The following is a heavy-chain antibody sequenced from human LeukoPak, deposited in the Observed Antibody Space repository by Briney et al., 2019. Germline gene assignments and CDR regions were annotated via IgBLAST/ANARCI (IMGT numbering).Heavy chain of an antibody. Sequence: PSETLSLTCTVSGGSISSSSYYWGWIRQPPGKGLEWIGYIYHSGSTYYNPSLKSRVTISVDRSKNQFSLKLSSVTAADTAVYYCASLGRGDFWSGHIYWEDYWGQGTLVTVSS. V-gene: IGHV4-30-2*01. CDR1: GGSISSSSYY. J-gene: IGHJ4*02. CDR2: IYHSGST. CDR3: ASLGRGDFWSGHIYWEDY. D-gene: IGHD3-3*01.